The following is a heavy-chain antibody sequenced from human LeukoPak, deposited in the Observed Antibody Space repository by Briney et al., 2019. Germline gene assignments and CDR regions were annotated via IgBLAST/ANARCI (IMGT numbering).Heavy chain of an antibody. CDR2: FHRGRI. V-gene: IGHV4-38-2*02. CDR3: ARAPSSYESGNGYPNLGWLDL. Sequence: SETLSLTCKVSGYPIGLDYYWAWIRQAPGRGLQWIGGFHRGRIQYNSALKSRVTISIDSSKNQFSLRMWPVTAADTAFYFCARAPSSYESGNGYPNLGWLDLWGQGALVTVSS. CDR1: GYPIGLDYY. J-gene: IGHJ5*02. D-gene: IGHD5-24*01.